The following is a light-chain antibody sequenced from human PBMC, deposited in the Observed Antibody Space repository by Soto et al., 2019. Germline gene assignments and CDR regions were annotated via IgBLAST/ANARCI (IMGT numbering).Light chain of an antibody. CDR3: QKYNNVPFT. CDR1: EAISIY. CDR2: GAS. V-gene: IGKV1-27*01. J-gene: IGKJ3*01. Sequence: DTQMTQSPYSLSASVGDRVTITCRASEAISIYLAWYQQKPGQVPNLLIYGASTLQSGVPSRFSGSGSGTEFPRTISSLQPEDVATYYCQKYNNVPFTFGPGTKVEIK.